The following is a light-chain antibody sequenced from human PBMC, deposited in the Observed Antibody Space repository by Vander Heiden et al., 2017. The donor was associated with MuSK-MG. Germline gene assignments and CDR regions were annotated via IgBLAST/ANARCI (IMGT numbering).Light chain of an antibody. CDR1: SSNIGAGYD. V-gene: IGLV1-40*01. Sequence: QSVLPPPPSVSGAPGQGVTISCTGSSSNIGAGYDVHWYQQLPGTAPKLLIYGNSKRPAGVPDRFSGSKSGTAASLAITGRQAEEEADYYCQSYDSSLSVVFGGGTKLTVL. CDR2: GNS. J-gene: IGLJ2*01. CDR3: QSYDSSLSVV.